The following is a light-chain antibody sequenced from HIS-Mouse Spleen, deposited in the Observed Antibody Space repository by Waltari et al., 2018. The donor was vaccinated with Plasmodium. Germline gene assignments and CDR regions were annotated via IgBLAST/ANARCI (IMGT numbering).Light chain of an antibody. CDR1: QRVSSN. V-gene: IGKV3-15*01. J-gene: IGKJ3*01. CDR3: QQYNNWSFT. CDR2: GAS. Sequence: EIVMTQSPATLSVSPGERATLSCRASQRVSSNLACYQQKRGQAPRLLIYGASTRATGIPARFSGSGSGTEFTLTISSLQSEDFAVYYCQQYNNWSFTFGPGTKVDIK.